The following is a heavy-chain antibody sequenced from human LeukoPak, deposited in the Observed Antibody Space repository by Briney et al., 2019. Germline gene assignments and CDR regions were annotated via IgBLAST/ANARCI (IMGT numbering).Heavy chain of an antibody. CDR1: GYTFSSYG. V-gene: IGHV1-18*01. Sequence: GASVKVSCKASGYTFSSYGISWVRQAPGQGLERMGWISAYNGNTNYAQKLQGRVTMTTDTSTSTDYMELRSLRSDDTAVYYCARWFYGDDAFDIWGQGTMVTVSS. D-gene: IGHD7-27*01. CDR3: ARWFYGDDAFDI. J-gene: IGHJ3*02. CDR2: ISAYNGNT.